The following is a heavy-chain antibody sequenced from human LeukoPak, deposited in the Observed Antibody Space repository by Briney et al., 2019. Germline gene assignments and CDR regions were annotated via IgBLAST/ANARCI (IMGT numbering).Heavy chain of an antibody. CDR2: ISYDGSNK. V-gene: IGHV3-30*04. Sequence: GRSLRLSCAASGFTFSSYAMHWVRQDPGKGLEWVAVISYDGSNKYYADSVKGRFTISRDNSKNTLYLQMNSLRAEDTAVYYCARGGARTGGAFDIWGQGTMVTVSS. CDR3: ARGGARTGGAFDI. D-gene: IGHD1-14*01. J-gene: IGHJ3*02. CDR1: GFTFSSYA.